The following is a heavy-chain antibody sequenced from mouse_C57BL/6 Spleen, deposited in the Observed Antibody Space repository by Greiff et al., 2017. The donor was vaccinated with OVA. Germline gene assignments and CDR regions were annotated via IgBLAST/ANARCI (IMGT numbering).Heavy chain of an antibody. J-gene: IGHJ2*01. Sequence: QVQLQQPGAELVMPGASVKLSCKASGYTFTSYWMHWVKQRPGQGLEWIGEIDPSDSYTNYNQKFKGKSTLTVDKSSSTAYMQLSSLTSEDSAVYYCARSTTVVATPHFDCWGQGTTLTVSS. V-gene: IGHV1-69*01. CDR3: ARSTTVVATPHFDC. CDR2: IDPSDSYT. D-gene: IGHD1-1*01. CDR1: GYTFTSYW.